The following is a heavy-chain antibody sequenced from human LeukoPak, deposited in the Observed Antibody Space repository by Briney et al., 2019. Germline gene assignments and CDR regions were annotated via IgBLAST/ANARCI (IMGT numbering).Heavy chain of an antibody. Sequence: GGSLRLSCAASGFTFSSYGMHWVRQAPGKGLEWVAFIRYDGSNKYYADSVKGRFTISRDNSKNALYLQMNSLRAEDTAVYYCAKLSLRNIVVVPAASDAFDIWGQGTMVTVSS. J-gene: IGHJ3*02. CDR2: IRYDGSNK. V-gene: IGHV3-30*02. D-gene: IGHD2-2*01. CDR3: AKLSLRNIVVVPAASDAFDI. CDR1: GFTFSSYG.